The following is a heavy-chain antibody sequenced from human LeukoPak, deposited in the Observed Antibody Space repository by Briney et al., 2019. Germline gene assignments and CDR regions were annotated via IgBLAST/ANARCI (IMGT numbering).Heavy chain of an antibody. CDR3: ARDRSGYDLFDY. CDR2: IYYSGST. Sequence: SETLSLTCTVSGGSISSGDYYWSWIRQPPGKGLEWIGYIYYSGSTYYNPSLKSRVTISVDTSKNQFSLKLSSVTAADTAVYYCARDRSGYDLFDYWGQGTLVTVSS. CDR1: GGSISSGDYY. J-gene: IGHJ4*02. D-gene: IGHD5-12*01. V-gene: IGHV4-30-4*01.